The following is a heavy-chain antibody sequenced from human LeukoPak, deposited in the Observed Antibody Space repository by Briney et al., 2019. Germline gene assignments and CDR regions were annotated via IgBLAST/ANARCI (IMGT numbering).Heavy chain of an antibody. CDR1: GFTFSAYA. CDR3: AKVYGGMDV. V-gene: IGHV3-23*01. Sequence: GGSLRLSCAATGFTFSAYAMSWVRQAPGKGLEWVSAISAAGGSTYYGDSVKGRFTISRDNSKSTLYLQMNSLRAEDTAVYYCAKVYGGMDVWGQGTTVTVSS. J-gene: IGHJ6*02. D-gene: IGHD4-23*01. CDR2: ISAAGGST.